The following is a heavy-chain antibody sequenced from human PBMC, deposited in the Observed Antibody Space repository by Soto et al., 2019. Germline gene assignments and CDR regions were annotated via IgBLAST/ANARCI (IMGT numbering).Heavy chain of an antibody. CDR1: GFTFSSYE. CDR3: ARDLPDDSSGYLLGYYFDY. Sequence: PGGSLRLSCAASGFTFSSYEMNWVRQAPGKGLEWVSYISSSGSTIYYADSVKGRFTISRDNAKNSLYLQMNSLRAEDTAVYYFARDLPDDSSGYLLGYYFDYWGQGTLVTVSS. D-gene: IGHD3-22*01. V-gene: IGHV3-48*03. CDR2: ISSSGSTI. J-gene: IGHJ4*02.